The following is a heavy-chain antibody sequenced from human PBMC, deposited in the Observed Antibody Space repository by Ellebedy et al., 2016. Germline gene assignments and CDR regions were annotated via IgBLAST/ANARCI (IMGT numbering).Heavy chain of an antibody. Sequence: GGSLRLXXTASGFTLSSYSMNLVRQTPGKGLEWVSSITSGSTYIYYADSVKGRFTISRDNAKNSVYLQMNSLRGEDTAVYYCARGVGGTSLNWFDPWGQGTLVTVSS. D-gene: IGHD3-16*01. CDR2: ITSGSTYI. V-gene: IGHV3-21*01. CDR3: ARGVGGTSLNWFDP. CDR1: GFTLSSYS. J-gene: IGHJ5*02.